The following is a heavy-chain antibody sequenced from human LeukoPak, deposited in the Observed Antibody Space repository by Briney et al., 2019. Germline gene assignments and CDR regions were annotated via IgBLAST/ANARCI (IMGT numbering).Heavy chain of an antibody. V-gene: IGHV3-21*01. CDR2: ISSSGGQI. J-gene: IGHJ6*02. Sequence: KAGGSLRLSCAASGFTVSNNYMNWVRQAPGKGLEWVSSISSSGGQISYADSVKGRSTISRDNSKNTLYLQMNSLRAEDTAVYYCARDAYVYCSSTSCYWCFGSGCYYYYGMDVWGQGTTVTVSS. D-gene: IGHD2-2*01. CDR3: ARDAYVYCSSTSCYWCFGSGCYYYYGMDV. CDR1: GFTVSNNY.